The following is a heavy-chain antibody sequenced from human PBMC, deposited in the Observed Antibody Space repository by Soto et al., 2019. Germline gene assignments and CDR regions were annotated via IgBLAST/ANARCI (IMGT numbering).Heavy chain of an antibody. CDR2: ISYDGSNK. CDR1: GFTFSSYA. CDR3: ARDGVLRGPLGVYYYGMYV. D-gene: IGHD3-10*01. V-gene: IGHV3-30-3*01. J-gene: IGHJ6*02. Sequence: PGGSLRLSCAASGFTFSSYAMHWVRQAPGKGLEWVAVISYDGSNKYYADSVKGRFTISRDNSKNTLYLQMNSLRAEDTAVYYCARDGVLRGPLGVYYYGMYVWGQGTTVTVSS.